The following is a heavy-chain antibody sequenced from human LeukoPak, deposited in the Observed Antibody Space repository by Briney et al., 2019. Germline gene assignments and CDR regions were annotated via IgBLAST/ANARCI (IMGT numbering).Heavy chain of an antibody. CDR2: ISAYNGNT. CDR3: ARDPPYSSGWYLVDYYYYYMDV. D-gene: IGHD6-19*01. Sequence: ASVKVSCKASGYTFTSYGISWVRQAPGQGLEWMGWISAYNGNTNYAQKLQGRVTMTTDTSTSTAYMELRSLRSDDTAVYYCARDPPYSSGWYLVDYYYYYMDVWGKGTTVTVSS. J-gene: IGHJ6*03. V-gene: IGHV1-18*01. CDR1: GYTFTSYG.